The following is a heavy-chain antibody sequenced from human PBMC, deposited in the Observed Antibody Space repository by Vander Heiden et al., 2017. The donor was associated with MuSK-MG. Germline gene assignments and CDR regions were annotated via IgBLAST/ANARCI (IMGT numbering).Heavy chain of an antibody. D-gene: IGHD3-10*01. CDR3: ARSVLTREGFVDY. CDR1: GYIFTKYA. J-gene: IGHJ4*01. V-gene: IGHV7-4-1*02. CDR2: INTETGNP. Sequence: QVQLVQSGSELKKPGASVKVSCKASGYIFTKYAMQWMRQAPGQGLEWMGWINTETGNPTYAQGFTGRLVFSLDTSVSTAYLQITSLKAEDNAVYYCARSVLTREGFVDYWGHGTLVTVSS.